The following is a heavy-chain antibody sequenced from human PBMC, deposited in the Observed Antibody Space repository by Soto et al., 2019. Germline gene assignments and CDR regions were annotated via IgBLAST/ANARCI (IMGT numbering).Heavy chain of an antibody. D-gene: IGHD4-17*01. CDR3: ARRRSYGDYGG. CDR1: GFTFSSYE. Sequence: PGGSLRLSCAASGFTFSSYEMNWVRQAPGKGLEWVSNISSSGSTTSYADSVKGRFTISRDNAKNSLYLQMNSPRAEDTAIYYCARRRSYGDYGGWGQGTLVTVSS. CDR2: ISSSGSTT. V-gene: IGHV3-48*03. J-gene: IGHJ4*02.